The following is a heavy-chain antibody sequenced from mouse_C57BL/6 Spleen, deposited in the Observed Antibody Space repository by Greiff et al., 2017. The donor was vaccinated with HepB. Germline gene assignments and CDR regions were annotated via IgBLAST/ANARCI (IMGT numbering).Heavy chain of an antibody. CDR3: ARDSNYSAWFAY. D-gene: IGHD2-5*01. V-gene: IGHV1-64*01. CDR2: IHPNSGST. Sequence: QVQLQQPGAELVKPGASVKLSCKASGYTFTSYWVHWVKQRPGQGLEWIGMIHPNSGSTNYNEKFKSKATLTVDKSSSTAYMQLSSLTSEDSAVYYCARDSNYSAWFAYWGQGTLVTVSA. J-gene: IGHJ3*01. CDR1: GYTFTSYW.